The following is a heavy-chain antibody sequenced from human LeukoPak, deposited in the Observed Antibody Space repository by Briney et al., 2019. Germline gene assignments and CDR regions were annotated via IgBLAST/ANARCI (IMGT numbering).Heavy chain of an antibody. CDR2: INNSGTT. CDR1: GGSFSGYY. V-gene: IGHV4-34*01. CDR3: ARARYCTNGVCYYYYYYYGMDV. J-gene: IGHJ6*02. Sequence: PSETLSLTCAVYGGSFSGYYWSWVRQPPGKGLEWIGEINNSGTTNYHPSFKSRLTVSIDTSRNQFSLKLRSVTAADAAVYYCARARYCTNGVCYYYYYYYGMDVWGQGTTVTVSS. D-gene: IGHD2-8*01.